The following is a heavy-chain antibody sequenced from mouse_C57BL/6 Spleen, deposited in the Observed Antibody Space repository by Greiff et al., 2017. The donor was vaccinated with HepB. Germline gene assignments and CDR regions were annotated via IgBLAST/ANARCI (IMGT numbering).Heavy chain of an antibody. D-gene: IGHD1-1*01. Sequence: VQLQQSGPELVKPGASVKIPCKASGYTFTDYNMDWVKQSHGKSLEWIGDINPNNGGTIYNQKFKGKATLTVDKSSSTAYMDLRSLTSEDTAVYYCARSENYYGSSWYFDVWGTGTTVTVSS. CDR3: ARSENYYGSSWYFDV. CDR1: GYTFTDYN. J-gene: IGHJ1*03. CDR2: INPNNGGT. V-gene: IGHV1-18*01.